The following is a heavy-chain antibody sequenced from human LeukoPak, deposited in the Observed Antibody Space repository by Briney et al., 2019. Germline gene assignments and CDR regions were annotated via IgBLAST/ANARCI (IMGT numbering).Heavy chain of an antibody. J-gene: IGHJ6*04. Sequence: GGSLRLSCVASGFTFSSYVMNWVRQEPGKGPGRVSYISSSGSTIYYADSVKGRFTISRDNAKNSLYLQMNSLRAEDTAVYYCAELGITMIGGVWGKGTTVTISS. CDR3: AELGITMIGGV. CDR2: ISSSGSTI. D-gene: IGHD3-10*02. CDR1: GFTFSSYV. V-gene: IGHV3-48*03.